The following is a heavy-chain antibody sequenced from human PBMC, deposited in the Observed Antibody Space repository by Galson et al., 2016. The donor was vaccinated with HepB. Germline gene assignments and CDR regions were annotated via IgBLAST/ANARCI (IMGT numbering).Heavy chain of an antibody. CDR1: GFTVSSTS. J-gene: IGHJ6*04. D-gene: IGHD3-10*01. Sequence: SLRPSSAASGFTVSSTSMTWVRKSPGKGLEWAVAISSGGSTYYADSVKGRFTISRDNSKNTLYLQMNSLRAEDTSVYYCAKIGSEYGMDVWGKGTTVTVSS. CDR3: AKIGSEYGMDV. V-gene: IGHV3-66*01. CDR2: ISSGGST.